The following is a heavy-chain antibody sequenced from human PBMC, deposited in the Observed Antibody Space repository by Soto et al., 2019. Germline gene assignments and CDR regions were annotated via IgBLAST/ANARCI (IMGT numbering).Heavy chain of an antibody. J-gene: IGHJ4*02. CDR3: ARGSTTTTF. D-gene: IGHD4-17*01. CDR2: ISSGSSYI. Sequence: DVQLVESGGGLVKPGGSLRLSCAASGFTFSSYIMTWVRQAPGNGLEWVSSISSGSSYIFYADSVKGRFTVSRDDAKNSFYLQMNSLRADDTAVYYCARGSTTTTFWGQGTLVTVSS. V-gene: IGHV3-21*01. CDR1: GFTFSSYI.